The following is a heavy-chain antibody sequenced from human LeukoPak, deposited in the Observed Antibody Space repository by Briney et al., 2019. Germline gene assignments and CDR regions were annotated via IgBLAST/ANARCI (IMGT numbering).Heavy chain of an antibody. CDR3: VGDGRDGYNIYFHH. V-gene: IGHV3-64D*06. CDR1: GFTFSTYA. Sequence: GGSLRLSCSASGFTFSTYAMHWVRQAPGKGLEYVSVISGNGGSTSYADSVKGRFITSRDNSKNTVYLQMSSLRAEDTAIYYCVGDGRDGYNIYFHHWGRGTLVTVSS. CDR2: ISGNGGST. D-gene: IGHD5-24*01. J-gene: IGHJ1*01.